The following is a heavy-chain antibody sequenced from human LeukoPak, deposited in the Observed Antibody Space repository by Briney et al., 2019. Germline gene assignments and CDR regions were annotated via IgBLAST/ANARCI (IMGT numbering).Heavy chain of an antibody. V-gene: IGHV3-23*01. CDR3: AKGGESYYNYYYMDV. CDR1: GFTFNTYV. Sequence: PGGSLRLSCAASGFTFNTYVMTWVRQSPGKGPEWISAISESGGSTYYADSVKGRFTISRDNSKNTLYLEMNSLRAEDTARYYCAKGGESYYNYYYMDVWGKGTTVSVSS. CDR2: ISESGGST. D-gene: IGHD3-16*01. J-gene: IGHJ6*03.